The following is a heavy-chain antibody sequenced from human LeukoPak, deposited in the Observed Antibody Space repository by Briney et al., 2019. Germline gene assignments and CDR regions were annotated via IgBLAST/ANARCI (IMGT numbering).Heavy chain of an antibody. CDR2: ISSSSSYI. V-gene: IGHV3-21*04. CDR3: AKAPSLRSASYFDY. CDR1: GFTFSSYS. Sequence: PGGSLRLSCAASGFTFSSYSMNWVRQAPGKGLEWVSSISSSSSYIYYADSVKGRFTISRDNAKNSLYLQMNSLRAEDTAVYYCAKAPSLRSASYFDYWGQGTLVTVSS. J-gene: IGHJ4*02.